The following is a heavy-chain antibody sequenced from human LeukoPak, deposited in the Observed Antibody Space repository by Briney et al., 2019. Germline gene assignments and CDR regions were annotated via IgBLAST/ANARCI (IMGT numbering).Heavy chain of an antibody. CDR3: AREGTFGYRYFDY. CDR1: GFTFSAHR. J-gene: IGHJ4*02. Sequence: PGGSLRLSCTVSGFTFSAHRMSWVRQAPGKGLEWVANIYQGGSETHYVDSVKGRFTISRDNAKNSLYLHLSSLRAEDTAVYYCAREGTFGYRYFDYWGQGALVTVSS. CDR2: IYQGGSET. V-gene: IGHV3-7*01. D-gene: IGHD3-3*01.